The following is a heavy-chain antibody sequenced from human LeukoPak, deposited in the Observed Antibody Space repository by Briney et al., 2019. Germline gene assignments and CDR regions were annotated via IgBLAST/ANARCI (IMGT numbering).Heavy chain of an antibody. CDR3: ARSQGGCSGVSCYYIGIVL. CDR2: IYPGDSDT. Sequence: GESLQRFSKGSGYSFSRFWNAWVRQMPGKGLEWMGIIYPGDSDTRYSPSFQGQVTISADKSISTAYLQWRSLKASDTAMYYCARSQGGCSGVSCYYIGIVLGGQGTTVTVSS. D-gene: IGHD2-15*01. V-gene: IGHV5-51*01. CDR1: GYSFSRFW. J-gene: IGHJ6*02.